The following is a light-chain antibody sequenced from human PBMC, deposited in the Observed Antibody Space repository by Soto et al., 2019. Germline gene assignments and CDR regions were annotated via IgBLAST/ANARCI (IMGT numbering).Light chain of an antibody. CDR2: GTF. J-gene: IGKJ5*01. V-gene: IGKV3-15*01. CDR3: QQRSNWPPS. Sequence: IVMTQSPATLSVSPGERATLSCRASQSVSSNLAWYQQKPGQAPRLLIYGTFTRATGIPARFSGSGSGTDFTLTISSLEPEDFAVYYCQQRSNWPPSFGQGTRLEIK. CDR1: QSVSSN.